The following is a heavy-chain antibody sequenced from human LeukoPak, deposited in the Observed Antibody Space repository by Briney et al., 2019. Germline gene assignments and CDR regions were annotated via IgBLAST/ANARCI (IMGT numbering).Heavy chain of an antibody. V-gene: IGHV1-18*01. CDR3: ARGYGATSDFEY. J-gene: IGHJ4*02. D-gene: IGHD4-23*01. CDR2: ISGFDGDT. CDR1: GYTSTTQT. Sequence: ASAKVSCKASGYTSTTQTITWLRQTPGHGLEWMGWISGFDGDTDYAQKFQGRVTMTTDTSTNTAYMEVTRLRSDDTAVYYCARGYGATSDFEYWGQGTLVIVPS.